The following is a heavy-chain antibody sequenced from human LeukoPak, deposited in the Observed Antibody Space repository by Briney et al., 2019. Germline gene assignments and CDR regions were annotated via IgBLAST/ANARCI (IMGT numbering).Heavy chain of an antibody. CDR3: ARELDYYYDSSGYTAPDY. D-gene: IGHD3-22*01. V-gene: IGHV3-21*01. Sequence: PGGSLRLSCAASGFTFSSYSMKWVRQAPGKGLEWVSSISSSSSYIYYADSVKGRFTISRDNAKNSLYLQMNSLRAEDTAVYYCARELDYYYDSSGYTAPDYWGQGTLVTVSS. CDR2: ISSSSSYI. CDR1: GFTFSSYS. J-gene: IGHJ4*02.